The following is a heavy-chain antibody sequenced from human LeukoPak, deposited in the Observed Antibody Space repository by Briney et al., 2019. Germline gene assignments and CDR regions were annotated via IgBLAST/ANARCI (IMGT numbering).Heavy chain of an antibody. CDR3: ARARRPRVAAAEDY. CDR1: GYTFTGYY. J-gene: IGHJ4*02. V-gene: IGHV1-2*02. CDR2: INPNSGGT. Sequence: ASVKVSCKASGYTFTGYYMHWVRQAPGQGLEWMGWINPNSGGTNYAQKFQGRGTMTRDTSISTAYVELSRLRSDDTAVYFCARARRPRVAAAEDYWGQGTLVTVSS. D-gene: IGHD6-13*01.